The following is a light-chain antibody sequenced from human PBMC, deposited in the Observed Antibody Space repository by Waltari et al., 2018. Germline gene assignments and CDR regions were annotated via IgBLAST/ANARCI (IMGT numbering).Light chain of an antibody. CDR3: QQGNSYPLT. J-gene: IGKJ4*01. V-gene: IGKV1-13*02. CDR2: YAN. Sequence: IQMSQSPSSLSASVGDRVTITCRASQGISSYLNWYQQKPGKAPKLLIYYANSLASGVPSRFSGSGSGTEFTLTISSLQPEYFATYYCQQGNSYPLTFGGGTKVEIK. CDR1: QGISSY.